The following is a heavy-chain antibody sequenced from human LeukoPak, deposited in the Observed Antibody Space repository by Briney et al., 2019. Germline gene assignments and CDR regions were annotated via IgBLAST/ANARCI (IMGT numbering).Heavy chain of an antibody. CDR2: IYSGGST. D-gene: IGHD5-18*01. J-gene: IGHJ4*02. Sequence: GGSLRLSCAASGFTVSSNYVSWVRQAPGKGLEWVSVIYSGGSTYYADSVKGRFTISRDNSKNTLYLQMNSLRAEDTAVYYCASPSRHSYGPFQFDYWGQGALVTVSS. CDR3: ASPSRHSYGPFQFDY. V-gene: IGHV3-66*01. CDR1: GFTVSSNY.